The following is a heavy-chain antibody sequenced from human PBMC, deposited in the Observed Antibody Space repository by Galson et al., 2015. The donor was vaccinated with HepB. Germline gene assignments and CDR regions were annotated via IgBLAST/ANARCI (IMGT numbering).Heavy chain of an antibody. J-gene: IGHJ4*02. Sequence: SLRLSCAASGFTFNKYNMNWVRQAPGKGLEWVSYISGTGSSTYYADSVKGRFTISRDNAKNSLYLQMSSLRDEDTAVYYCARVSTGQFDFWGQGTLVTVSS. V-gene: IGHV3-48*02. CDR2: ISGTGSST. CDR3: ARVSTGQFDF. CDR1: GFTFNKYN. D-gene: IGHD6-19*01.